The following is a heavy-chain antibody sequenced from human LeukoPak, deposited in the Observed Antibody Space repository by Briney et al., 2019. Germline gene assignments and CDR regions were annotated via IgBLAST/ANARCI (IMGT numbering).Heavy chain of an antibody. D-gene: IGHD5-18*01. CDR1: GGSISSGSYY. CDR2: IYTSGST. CDR3: ARSPSGYSYEIPN. Sequence: PSETLSLTCTVSGGSISSGSYYWSWIRQPAGKGLEWIGRIYTSGSTNYNPSLKSRVTISVDTSKNQFSLKLSSVTAADTAVYYCARSPSGYSYEIPNWGQGTLVTVSS. V-gene: IGHV4-61*02. J-gene: IGHJ4*02.